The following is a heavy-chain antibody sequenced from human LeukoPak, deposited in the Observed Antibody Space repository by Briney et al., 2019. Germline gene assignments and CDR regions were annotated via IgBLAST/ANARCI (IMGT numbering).Heavy chain of an antibody. D-gene: IGHD1-26*01. CDR1: GFTFSGYD. CDR2: ISRSGSAI. J-gene: IGHJ4*02. V-gene: IGHV3-48*03. Sequence: SGGSLRLSCAASGFTFSGYDRNWVGQAPGKGLQCIAYISRSGSAIYYADSVKGRFTISRDNTQNSLYLQMNSRRAEDTAVYYCARELSGSFSYWGQGTLVTVSS. CDR3: ARELSGSFSY.